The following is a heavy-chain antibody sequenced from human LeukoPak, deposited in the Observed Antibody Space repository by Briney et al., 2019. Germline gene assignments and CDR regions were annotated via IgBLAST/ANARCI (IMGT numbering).Heavy chain of an antibody. J-gene: IGHJ6*02. V-gene: IGHV1-69*04. CDR3: ARDPYGIPGYCGGDCYADV. D-gene: IGHD2-21*02. Sequence: GASVKVSCKASGGTFSSYAISWVRQAPGQGLEWMGRIIPILGIANYAQKFQGRVTITADKSTSTAYMELSSLRSEDTAVYYCARDPYGIPGYCGGDCYADVWGQGTTVTVSS. CDR1: GGTFSSYA. CDR2: IIPILGIA.